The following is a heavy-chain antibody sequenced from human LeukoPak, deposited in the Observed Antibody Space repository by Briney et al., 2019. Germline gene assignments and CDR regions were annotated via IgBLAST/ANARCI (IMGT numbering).Heavy chain of an antibody. CDR1: GFTFDDYA. V-gene: IGHV3-9*01. CDR2: ISWNSGSI. J-gene: IGHJ4*02. D-gene: IGHD3-22*01. Sequence: PGGSLRLSCAASGFTFDDYAMHWVRQAPGKGLEWVSGISWNSGSIGYADSVKGRFTISRDNAKNSLYLQMNSLTAEDTALYYCAKDSYYDSSGYFDYWGQGTLVTVSS. CDR3: AKDSYYDSSGYFDY.